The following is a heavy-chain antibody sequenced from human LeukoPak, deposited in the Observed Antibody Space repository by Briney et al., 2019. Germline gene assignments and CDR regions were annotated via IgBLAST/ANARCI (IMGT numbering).Heavy chain of an antibody. CDR2: IYYSGST. J-gene: IGHJ4*02. Sequence: PSETLSLTCTVSGGSISSYYWSWIRQPPGKGLEWIGYIYYSGSTNYNPSLKSRVTISVDTSKNQFSLKLSSVTAADTAVYYCARHGGSYSPVDYWGQGTLVTVSS. V-gene: IGHV4-59*08. CDR1: GGSISSYY. D-gene: IGHD1-26*01. CDR3: ARHGGSYSPVDY.